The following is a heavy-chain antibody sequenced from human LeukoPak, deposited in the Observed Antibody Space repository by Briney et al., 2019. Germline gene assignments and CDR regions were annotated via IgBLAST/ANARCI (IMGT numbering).Heavy chain of an antibody. Sequence: PGTSLRLSCAASGFTFGSYVMHWVRQAPGKGLEWVAVISSGGNHEYCADSVKGRFTISRDNSMNTLYLQVNNLRAEDTAVYYCARGPNSNWSGLDFWGQGTLLTVSS. CDR3: ARGPNSNWSGLDF. J-gene: IGHJ4*02. CDR2: ISSGGNHE. V-gene: IGHV3-30*04. D-gene: IGHD6-6*01. CDR1: GFTFGSYV.